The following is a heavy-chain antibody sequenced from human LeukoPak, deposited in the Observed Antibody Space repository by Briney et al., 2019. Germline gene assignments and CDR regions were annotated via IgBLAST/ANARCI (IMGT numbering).Heavy chain of an antibody. CDR2: ISWNSGSI. CDR1: GFTFDDYA. V-gene: IGHV3-9*03. Sequence: GRSLRLSCAASGFTFDDYAMHWVRQAPGKGLEWVSGISWNSGSIGYADSVKGRFTISRDNSKNTLYLQMNSLRAEDMAVYYCARDFDIWGQGTMVTVSS. CDR3: ARDFDI. J-gene: IGHJ3*02.